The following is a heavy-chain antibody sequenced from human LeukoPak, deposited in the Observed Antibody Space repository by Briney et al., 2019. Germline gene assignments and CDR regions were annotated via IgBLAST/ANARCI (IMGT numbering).Heavy chain of an antibody. CDR1: GFTFSSYA. J-gene: IGHJ4*02. CDR2: ISGSGGST. CDR3: ATGTYDSSGRAHRYFDY. D-gene: IGHD3-22*01. V-gene: IGHV3-23*01. Sequence: GGSLRLSCAASGFTFSSYAMSWVRQAPGKGLEWVSAISGSGGSTYYADSVKGRFTISRDNSKNTLYLQMNSLRAEDTAVYYCATGTYDSSGRAHRYFDYWGQGTLVTVSS.